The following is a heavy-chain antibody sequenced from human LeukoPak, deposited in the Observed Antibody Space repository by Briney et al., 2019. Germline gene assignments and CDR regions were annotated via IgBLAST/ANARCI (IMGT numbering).Heavy chain of an antibody. Sequence: GGSLRLSCAASGFTFSSYWMSWVRQAPGKGLEWVANIKQDGSEKYYVDSVKGRFTISRDNSKNTLYLQMNSLRAEDTAVYYCAKEGWGRDDYWGQGTLVTVSS. CDR2: IKQDGSEK. CDR1: GFTFSSYW. V-gene: IGHV3-7*03. D-gene: IGHD1-26*01. CDR3: AKEGWGRDDY. J-gene: IGHJ4*02.